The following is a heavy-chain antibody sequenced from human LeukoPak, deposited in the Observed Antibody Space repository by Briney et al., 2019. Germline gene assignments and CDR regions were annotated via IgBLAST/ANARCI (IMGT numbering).Heavy chain of an antibody. CDR2: INHSGST. V-gene: IGHV4-34*01. CDR3: ARLADYDFWSGHPD. CDR1: GGPFSGYY. D-gene: IGHD3-3*01. J-gene: IGHJ4*02. Sequence: SETLSLTCAVYGGPFSGYYWSLIRQPPGKGLEWIVEINHSGSTNYNPSLKSRVTISVDTSKNQFSLKLSSVTAADTAVYYCARLADYDFWSGHPDWGQGTLVTVSS.